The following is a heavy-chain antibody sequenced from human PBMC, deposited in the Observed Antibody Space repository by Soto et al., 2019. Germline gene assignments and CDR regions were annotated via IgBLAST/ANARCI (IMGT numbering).Heavy chain of an antibody. CDR2: ISGYDGNT. CDR3: ARVRRCGEFGWFDT. D-gene: IGHD3-10*01. J-gene: IGHJ5*02. Sequence: QVQLVQSGAEVKKPGASVKVSCKASGYTFRSYGLSWVRQAPGQGLEWMGWISGYDGNTHYAQKLQGRVTMTTDTSTSKAYIELRSLRSDDTAVYYCARVRRCGEFGWFDTWGQGTLVTVSS. CDR1: GYTFRSYG. V-gene: IGHV1-18*01.